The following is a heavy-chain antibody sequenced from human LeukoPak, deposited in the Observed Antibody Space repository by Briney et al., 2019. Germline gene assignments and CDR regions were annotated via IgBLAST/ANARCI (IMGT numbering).Heavy chain of an antibody. Sequence: SVKVSCKTSGGTFNNYAISWVRQAPAQGLEWMGRVVPMFGIRNYPQTFRGRDNITADKATNTVYMELRSLRAEDTAIYYCATEPSRSYSFDHLDFWGLGTPVTVSS. V-gene: IGHV1-69*04. J-gene: IGHJ4*02. CDR3: ATEPSRSYSFDHLDF. CDR1: GGTFNNYA. CDR2: VVPMFGIR. D-gene: IGHD5-12*01.